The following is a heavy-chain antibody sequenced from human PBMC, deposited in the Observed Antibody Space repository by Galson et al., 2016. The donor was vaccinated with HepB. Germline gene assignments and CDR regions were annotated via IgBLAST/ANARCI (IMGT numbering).Heavy chain of an antibody. CDR1: GYTFTSYY. CDR3: ARDSRSGYFDY. CDR2: INPSGGST. Sequence: SVKVSCKASGYTFTSYYMHWVRQAPGQGLERMGIINPSGGSTSYAQKFQGRVTMTRDTSTSTVYMELSSLRSEDTAVYYCARDSRSGYFDYWGQGTLVTVSS. D-gene: IGHD3-10*01. V-gene: IGHV1-46*01. J-gene: IGHJ4*02.